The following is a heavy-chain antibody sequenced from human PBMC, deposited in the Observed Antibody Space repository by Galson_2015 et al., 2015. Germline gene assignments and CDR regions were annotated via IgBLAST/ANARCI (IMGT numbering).Heavy chain of an antibody. CDR2: IYHSGST. CDR3: ARGSGVVVTYYFDY. CDR1: GGSIRSGGYS. D-gene: IGHD2-21*02. J-gene: IGHJ4*02. Sequence: CTVSGGSIRSGGYSWSWIRQPPGKGLEWIGYIYHSGSTYYNPSLKSRVTISVDRSKNQFSLKLSSVTAADTAVYYCARGSGVVVTYYFDYWGQGTLVTVTS. V-gene: IGHV4-30-2*01.